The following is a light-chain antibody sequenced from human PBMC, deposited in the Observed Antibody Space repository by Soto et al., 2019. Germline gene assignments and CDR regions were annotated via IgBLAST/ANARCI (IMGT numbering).Light chain of an antibody. V-gene: IGLV2-11*01. CDR2: DVS. CDR1: SSDVGGYNY. CDR3: CSYAGSYTWG. Sequence: QSALTQPRSVSGSPGQSVTISCTGTSSDVGGYNYVSWYQQHPGKAPKFMIYDVSKRPSGVSDRFSGSKSGNTASLTISGLQAEDEADYYCCSYAGSYTWGFGGGTKLTVL. J-gene: IGLJ3*02.